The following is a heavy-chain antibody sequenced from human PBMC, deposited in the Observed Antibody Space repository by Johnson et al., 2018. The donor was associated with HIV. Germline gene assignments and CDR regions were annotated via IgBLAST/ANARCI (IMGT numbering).Heavy chain of an antibody. J-gene: IGHJ3*02. Sequence: VQLVESGGDLIQPGGSLRLSCAASGLTVSGNYMSWGQAPGKGLEWVSVIYSGGRSYYADSVKGRLTLSRDNSNNTLYLQMNSLRAEDTAVYYCARDVTAGNDAFDIWGQGTMVTVSS. V-gene: IGHV3-66*03. D-gene: IGHD1-1*01. CDR3: ARDVTAGNDAFDI. CDR1: GLTVSGNY. CDR2: IYSGGRS.